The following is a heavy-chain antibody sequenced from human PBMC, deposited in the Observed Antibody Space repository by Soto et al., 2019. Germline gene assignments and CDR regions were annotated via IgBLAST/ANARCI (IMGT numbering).Heavy chain of an antibody. D-gene: IGHD3-9*01. CDR3: ARDPSGYFDWLNEYYFDY. Sequence: GGSLRLSCAASGFTFSSYSMNWVRQAPGKGLEWVSSISSSSSYIYYADSVKGRFTISRHNAKNSLYLQMNSLRAEDTAVYYCARDPSGYFDWLNEYYFDYWGQGTLVTVSS. CDR2: ISSSSSYI. J-gene: IGHJ4*02. CDR1: GFTFSSYS. V-gene: IGHV3-21*01.